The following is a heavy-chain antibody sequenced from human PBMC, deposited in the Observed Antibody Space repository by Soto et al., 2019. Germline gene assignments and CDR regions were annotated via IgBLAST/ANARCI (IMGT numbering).Heavy chain of an antibody. Sequence: GASVKFSCKASGYTFTSYAMHWVRQAPGQRLEWIGWINAGNGNTKYSQKFQGRVTITRDTSASTAYMELSSLRSEDTAVYYCARGYYDSRKDYWGQGTLVTVSS. V-gene: IGHV1-3*01. CDR3: ARGYYDSRKDY. J-gene: IGHJ4*02. D-gene: IGHD3-22*01. CDR1: GYTFTSYA. CDR2: INAGNGNT.